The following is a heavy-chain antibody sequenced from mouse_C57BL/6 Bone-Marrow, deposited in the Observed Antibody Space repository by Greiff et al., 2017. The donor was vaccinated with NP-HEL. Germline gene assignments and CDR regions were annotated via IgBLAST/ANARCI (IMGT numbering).Heavy chain of an antibody. CDR2: IDPEDGDT. CDR3: TTHGPYGSSPFAY. CDR1: GFNIKDYY. J-gene: IGHJ3*01. D-gene: IGHD1-1*01. V-gene: IGHV14-1*01. Sequence: VQLQQSGAELVRPGASVKLSCTASGFNIKDYYMHWVKQRPEQGLEWIGRIDPEDGDTEYAPKFQGKATMTADTSANPAYLQLSSLTSEDTAVYYCTTHGPYGSSPFAYWGQGTLVTVSA.